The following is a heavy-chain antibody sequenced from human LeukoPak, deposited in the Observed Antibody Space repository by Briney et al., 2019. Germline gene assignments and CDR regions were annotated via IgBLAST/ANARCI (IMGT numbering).Heavy chain of an antibody. CDR2: INHSGST. CDR1: GGSISSSTYY. J-gene: IGHJ6*03. V-gene: IGHV4-39*07. CDR3: ATQKGDYYYGGDDSYYMDV. D-gene: IGHD3-10*01. Sequence: SETLSLTCSVSGGSISSSTYYWGWIRQPPGKGLEWIGEINHSGSTNYNPSLKSRVTISVDTSKNQFSLKLSSVTAADTAVYYCATQKGDYYYGGDDSYYMDVWGKGTTVTISS.